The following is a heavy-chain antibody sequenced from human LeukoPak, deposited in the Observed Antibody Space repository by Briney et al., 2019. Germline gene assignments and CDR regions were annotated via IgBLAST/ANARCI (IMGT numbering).Heavy chain of an antibody. D-gene: IGHD5-12*01. J-gene: IGHJ4*02. CDR2: IYSTGST. V-gene: IGHV4-4*07. CDR1: GGSISNYY. CDR3: ARGGVATNVKR. Sequence: SETLSLTCTVSGGSISNYYWSWIRQPAGKGLEWIGRIYSTGSTNYNPSLKSRVTMSLDTSKNQFPLSLSPVTAADTAVYYCARGGVATNVKRWGQGTLVTVSS.